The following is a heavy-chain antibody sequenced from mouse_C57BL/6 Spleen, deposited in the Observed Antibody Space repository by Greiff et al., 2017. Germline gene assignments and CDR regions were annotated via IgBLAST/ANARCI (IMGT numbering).Heavy chain of an antibody. V-gene: IGHV1-81*01. J-gene: IGHJ4*01. Sequence: VQLQQSGAELARPGASVKLSCKASGYTFTSYGISWVKQRTGQGLEWIGEIYPRSGNTYYNEKFKGKATLTADKSSSTAYMELRSLTSDDSAVYFCARDYDGYSLYAIDYWGQGTSVTVSS. CDR2: IYPRSGNT. CDR1: GYTFTSYG. CDR3: ARDYDGYSLYAIDY. D-gene: IGHD2-3*01.